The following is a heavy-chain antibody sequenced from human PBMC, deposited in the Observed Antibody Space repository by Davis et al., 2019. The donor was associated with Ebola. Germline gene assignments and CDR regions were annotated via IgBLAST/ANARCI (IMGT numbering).Heavy chain of an antibody. Sequence: SETLSLTCAVSGGSISSSNWWSWVRQPPGKGLEWIGEIYHSGSTNYNPSLMSRVTMSQDTSKNQFSLKLSSVTAADTAMYYCARYSREYYYGSGSYSNWFDPWGQGTLVTVSS. CDR3: ARYSREYYYGSGSYSNWFDP. D-gene: IGHD3-10*01. J-gene: IGHJ5*02. V-gene: IGHV4-4*02. CDR2: IYHSGST. CDR1: GGSISSSNW.